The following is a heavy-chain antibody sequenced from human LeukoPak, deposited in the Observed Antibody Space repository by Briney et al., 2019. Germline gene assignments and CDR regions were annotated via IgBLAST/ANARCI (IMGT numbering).Heavy chain of an antibody. Sequence: PGGSLRLSCAASGFTFSSYGMSWVRQAPGKGLEWVSAISGSGGSTYYADSVKGRFTISRDNSKNTLYLQMNSLKTEDTAVYYCTTEKLMGYFDSRGYLGDYWGQGTLSPSPQ. CDR3: TTEKLMGYFDSRGYLGDY. D-gene: IGHD3-22*01. J-gene: IGHJ4*02. V-gene: IGHV3-23*01. CDR1: GFTFSSYG. CDR2: ISGSGGST.